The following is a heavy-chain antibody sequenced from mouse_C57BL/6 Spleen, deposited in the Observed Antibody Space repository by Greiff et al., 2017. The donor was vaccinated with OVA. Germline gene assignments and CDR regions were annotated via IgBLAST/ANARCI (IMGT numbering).Heavy chain of an antibody. CDR1: GYTFTDYE. Sequence: VQLQQSGAELVRPGASVTLSCKASGYTFTDYEMHWVKQTPVHGLEWIGAIDPETGGPAYNQKFKGKAILTADKSSSTAYMELRSLTSEDSAVYYCTREPLAYYSPMDYWGQGTSVTVSS. J-gene: IGHJ4*01. D-gene: IGHD2-12*01. V-gene: IGHV1-15*01. CDR2: IDPETGGP. CDR3: TREPLAYYSPMDY.